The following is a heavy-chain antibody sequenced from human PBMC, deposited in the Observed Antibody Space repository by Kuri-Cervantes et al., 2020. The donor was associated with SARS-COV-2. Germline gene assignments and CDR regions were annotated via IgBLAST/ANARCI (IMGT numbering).Heavy chain of an antibody. D-gene: IGHD2-2*01. CDR2: ISTTSDYI. CDR3: AREPTSVGRGCSSTSCYYEVDY. CDR1: GFTFNRYS. J-gene: IGHJ4*02. Sequence: GESLKISCAASGFTFNRYSMNWVRQAPGKGLEWVSSISTTSDYIYYADSVKGRFTISRNNAKKSLFLQMHSLRAEDTTVYWCAREPTSVGRGCSSTSCYYEVDYWGQGTLVTVSS. V-gene: IGHV3-21*01.